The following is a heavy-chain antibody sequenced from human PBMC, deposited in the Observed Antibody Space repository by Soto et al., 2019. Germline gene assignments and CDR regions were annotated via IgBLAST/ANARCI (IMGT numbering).Heavy chain of an antibody. CDR1: GFSLSTSGMC. CDR2: IDWDDDK. CDR3: ARIRHGSGSYYFDY. J-gene: IGHJ4*02. Sequence: SGPTLVNPTQTLTLTCTFSGFSLSTSGMCVSWIRQPPGKALEWFALIDWDDDKYYSTSLKTRLTISKDTSKNQVVLTMTNMDPVDTATYYCARIRHGSGSYYFDYWGQGTLVTVSS. D-gene: IGHD3-10*01. V-gene: IGHV2-70*01.